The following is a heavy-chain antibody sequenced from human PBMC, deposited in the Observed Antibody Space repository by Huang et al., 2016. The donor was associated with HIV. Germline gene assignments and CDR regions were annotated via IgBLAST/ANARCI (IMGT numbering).Heavy chain of an antibody. CDR3: ARVDAAANMMGVDL. CDR2: ISRDGNYI. Sequence: EVRLVESGGGLVHPGGSLRLSCLVSGFDFSDYGMNGVRQNPGKGVVWVASISRDGNYIYSSDSVKGRFTIFRDNAKNSVSLQMNILGAEDTAVYFCARVDAAANMMGVDLWGRGSLVTVSS. CDR1: GFDFSDYG. D-gene: IGHD2-2*01. J-gene: IGHJ4*02. V-gene: IGHV3-21*02.